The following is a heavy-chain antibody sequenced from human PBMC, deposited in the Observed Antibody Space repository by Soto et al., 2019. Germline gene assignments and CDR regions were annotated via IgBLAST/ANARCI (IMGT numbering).Heavy chain of an antibody. CDR2: IAYDGSNN. CDR3: AKDHSALEGMDV. V-gene: IGHV3-30*18. D-gene: IGHD1-1*01. J-gene: IGHJ6*02. Sequence: QVQLVESGGGVVQPGRSLRLSCAASGFTFSSYGMHWVRQAPGKGLEWVAVIAYDGSNNYYADSVKGRFTISRDNSKNTLYLQMNSVRAEDTAVYYCAKDHSALEGMDVWGQGTTVPVSS. CDR1: GFTFSSYG.